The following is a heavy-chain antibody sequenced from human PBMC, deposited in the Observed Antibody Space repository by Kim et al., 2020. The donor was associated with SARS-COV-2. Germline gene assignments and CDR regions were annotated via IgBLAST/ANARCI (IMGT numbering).Heavy chain of an antibody. D-gene: IGHD4-17*01. V-gene: IGHV3-74*01. CDR3: ARHSGDYKNYFDY. J-gene: IGHJ4*02. CDR2: ISNDESNT. Sequence: GGSLRLSCAASGFSFGSYWMHWVRQVPGKGLAWVSRISNDESNTRYANSVRGRFTISRDNAKNTLYLQMNSLRAEDTAVYYCARHSGDYKNYFDYWGQGTLVTVSS. CDR1: GFSFGSYW.